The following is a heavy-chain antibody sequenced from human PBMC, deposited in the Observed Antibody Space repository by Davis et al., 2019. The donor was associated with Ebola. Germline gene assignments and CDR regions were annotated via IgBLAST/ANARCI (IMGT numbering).Heavy chain of an antibody. D-gene: IGHD6-19*01. V-gene: IGHV4-34*01. Sequence: MPSETLSLTCTVSGDSISGYYWSWIRQPPGKGLEWIGEINHSGSTNYNPSLKSRVTISVDTSKNQFSLKLSSVTAADTAVYYCARSKYSSGWYVSYYYCGMDVWGKGTTVTVSS. CDR1: GDSISGYY. CDR3: ARSKYSSGWYVSYYYCGMDV. J-gene: IGHJ6*04. CDR2: INHSGST.